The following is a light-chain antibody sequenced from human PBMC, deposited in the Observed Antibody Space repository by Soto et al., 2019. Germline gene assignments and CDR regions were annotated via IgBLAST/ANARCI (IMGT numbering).Light chain of an antibody. CDR2: EVN. J-gene: IGLJ1*01. CDR1: SSNIGTYNF. V-gene: IGLV2-8*01. Sequence: QAVVTQPPSASGSPGQSVAISCTGTSSNIGTYNFVSWYQQHPGKAPKLIIYEVNKRPSGVPDRFSGSKSGNTASLTVSGLQAEDEADYYCSAFGGNNVFGTGTKLTVL. CDR3: SAFGGNNV.